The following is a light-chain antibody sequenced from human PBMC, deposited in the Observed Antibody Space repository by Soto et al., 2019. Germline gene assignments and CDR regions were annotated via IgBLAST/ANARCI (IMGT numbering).Light chain of an antibody. Sequence: QAVVTQEPSLTVSPGGTVTLTCGSSTGAVTSGHYPYWFQQKPGQAPRTLIYDTTNKHSCTPARFSGSLLGGKAALTLSGAQPEDEADYYCLLFYTDIRVFGGGTKLTVL. CDR3: LLFYTDIRV. J-gene: IGLJ2*01. CDR1: TGAVTSGHY. V-gene: IGLV7-46*01. CDR2: DTT.